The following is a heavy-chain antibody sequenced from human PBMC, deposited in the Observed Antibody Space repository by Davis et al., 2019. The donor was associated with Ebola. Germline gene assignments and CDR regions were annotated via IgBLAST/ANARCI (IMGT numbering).Heavy chain of an antibody. Sequence: AASVKVSCKASGGTFGSYAISWVRQAPGQGLEWMGGIIPIFGTANYAQKFQGRVTITADKSTSTAYMELSSLRSEDTAVYYCARGRITMVQGVIITGLDAFDIWGQGTMVTVSS. CDR1: GGTFGSYA. V-gene: IGHV1-69*06. J-gene: IGHJ3*02. CDR2: IIPIFGTA. CDR3: ARGRITMVQGVIITGLDAFDI. D-gene: IGHD3-10*01.